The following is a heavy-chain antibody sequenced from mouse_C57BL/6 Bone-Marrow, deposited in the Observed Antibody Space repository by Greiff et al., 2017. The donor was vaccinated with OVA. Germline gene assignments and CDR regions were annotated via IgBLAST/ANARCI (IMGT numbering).Heavy chain of an antibody. D-gene: IGHD2-10*02. CDR3: ASRGKYPAWFAY. CDR1: GYSITSGYY. V-gene: IGHV3-6*01. Sequence: VQLKESGPGLVKPSQSLSLTCSVTGYSITSGYYWNWIRQFPGNKLEWMGYISYDGSNNYNPSLKNRISITRDTSKNQFFLKLNSVTTEDTATYYCASRGKYPAWFAYWGQGTLVTVSA. CDR2: ISYDGSN. J-gene: IGHJ3*01.